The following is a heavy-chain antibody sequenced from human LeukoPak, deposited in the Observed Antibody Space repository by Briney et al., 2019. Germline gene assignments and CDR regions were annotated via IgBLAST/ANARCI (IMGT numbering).Heavy chain of an antibody. J-gene: IGHJ4*02. CDR2: ISGSGGST. V-gene: IGHV3-23*01. CDR1: GFTFSSYG. D-gene: IGHD6-13*01. Sequence: PGGSLRLSCAASGFTFSSYGMSWVRQAPGKGLEWVSAISGSGGSTYYADSVKGRFTISRDNSKNSLYLQMNSLTAVDTALYYCAKDVTSSSWYGYFDYWGQGTLVTVSS. CDR3: AKDVTSSSWYGYFDY.